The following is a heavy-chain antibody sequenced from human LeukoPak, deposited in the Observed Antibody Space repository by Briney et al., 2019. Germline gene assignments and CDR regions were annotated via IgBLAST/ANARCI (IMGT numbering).Heavy chain of an antibody. Sequence: GGSLRLSCAASAFSLSAYNMNWVRQAPGKGLEWVSSISYTGTYIYYADSVKGRFTISRDNAKNSLYLQMNSLRAEDTAVYYCARTVTGTVFDAFDIWGQGTMVTVSS. CDR3: ARTVTGTVFDAFDI. V-gene: IGHV3-21*01. J-gene: IGHJ3*02. D-gene: IGHD1-20*01. CDR2: ISYTGTYI. CDR1: AFSLSAYN.